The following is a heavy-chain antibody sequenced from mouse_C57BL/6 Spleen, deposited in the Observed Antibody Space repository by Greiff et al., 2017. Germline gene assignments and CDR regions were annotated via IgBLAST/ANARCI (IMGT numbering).Heavy chain of an antibody. V-gene: IGHV1-52*01. Sequence: QVQLQQPGAELVRPGSSVKLSCKASGYTFTSYWMHWVKQRPIQGLEWIGNIDPSDSETHYNQKFKDKATLTVDKSSSTAYMQLSSLTSEDSAVYYCALDYYGSSYPDYWGQGTTLTVSS. CDR3: ALDYYGSSYPDY. J-gene: IGHJ2*01. D-gene: IGHD1-1*01. CDR1: GYTFTSYW. CDR2: IDPSDSET.